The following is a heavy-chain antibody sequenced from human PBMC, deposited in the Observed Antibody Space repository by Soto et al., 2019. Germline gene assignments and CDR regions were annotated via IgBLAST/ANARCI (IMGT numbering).Heavy chain of an antibody. D-gene: IGHD3-9*01. CDR3: ARGLGLGDC. CDR1: GYTFSSYY. Sequence: QVQLVQSGAEVKKPGASVKVSCKASGYTFSSYYIHWVRQAPGQGLEWIGKINPNGGSTNYAQNFKGRLTVNKDTATATVYMDLSALTSDDTAMYYCARGLGLGDCWGQGTLVTVSS. J-gene: IGHJ4*02. V-gene: IGHV1-46*01. CDR2: INPNGGST.